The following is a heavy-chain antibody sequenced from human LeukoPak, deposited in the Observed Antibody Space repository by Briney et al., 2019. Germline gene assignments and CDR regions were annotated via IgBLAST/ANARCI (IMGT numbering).Heavy chain of an antibody. Sequence: ASVKVSCKASGGTFSSYAISWVRQAPGQGLEWMGRIIPIFGTANYAQKFQGRVTITTDESTSTAYMELSSLRSEDTAVYYCARSFDDSSGSIGYWGQGTLVTVSS. J-gene: IGHJ4*02. D-gene: IGHD3-22*01. V-gene: IGHV1-69*05. CDR1: GGTFSSYA. CDR3: ARSFDDSSGSIGY. CDR2: IIPIFGTA.